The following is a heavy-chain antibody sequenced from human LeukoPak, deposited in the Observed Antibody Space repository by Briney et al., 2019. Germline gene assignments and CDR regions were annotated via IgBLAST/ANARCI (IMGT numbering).Heavy chain of an antibody. J-gene: IGHJ4*02. V-gene: IGHV1-46*01. D-gene: IGHD3-22*01. CDR3: ARQEDSSGYYYYY. Sequence: GASVKVSCKASGYTFTGYYMHWVRQAPGQGLEWMGIINPSGGYTTYAQKFQGRVTMARDTSTSTVSMELSSLRSEDTAVYFCARQEDSSGYYYYYWGQGTLVTVPS. CDR1: GYTFTGYY. CDR2: INPSGGYT.